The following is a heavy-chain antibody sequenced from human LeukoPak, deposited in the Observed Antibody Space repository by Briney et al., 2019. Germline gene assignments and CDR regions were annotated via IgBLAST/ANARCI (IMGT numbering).Heavy chain of an antibody. V-gene: IGHV4-59*01. CDR2: IYYSGST. CDR3: ARGRRAVVEIGVFDY. D-gene: IGHD6-19*01. Sequence: SETLSLTCAVYGGSFSGYYWSWIRQPPGKGLEWIGYIYYSGSTNYNPSLKSRVTISVDTSKNQFSLKLSSVTAADTAVYYCARGRRAVVEIGVFDYWGQGTLVTVSS. J-gene: IGHJ4*02. CDR1: GGSFSGYY.